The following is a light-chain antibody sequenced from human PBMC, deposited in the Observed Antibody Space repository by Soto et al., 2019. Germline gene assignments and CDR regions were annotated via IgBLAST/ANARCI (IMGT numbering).Light chain of an antibody. CDR3: QQYVDLPPT. V-gene: IGKV1-33*01. Sequence: DIQMTQSPSSLSASVGDRVTISCQASQDINNYLNWYQQKPGKAPKLLIYDASKLETGVPSRFSGSGSGTDFTFTISSLQPEDIATYYCQQYVDLPPTFGGATKVEIK. CDR1: QDINNY. J-gene: IGKJ4*01. CDR2: DAS.